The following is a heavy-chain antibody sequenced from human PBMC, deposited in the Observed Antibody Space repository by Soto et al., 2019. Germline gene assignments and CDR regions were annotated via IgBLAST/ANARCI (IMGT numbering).Heavy chain of an antibody. J-gene: IGHJ4*02. CDR3: AKDAYRSSSRDY. D-gene: IGHD6-6*01. CDR2: ISYDGSNK. CDR1: GFSLSRYG. Sequence: PGGSLRLSCTASGFSLSRYGLHWVRQAPGKGLEWVAVISYDGSNKYYADSVKGRFTISRDNSKNTLYLQMNSLRAEDTAVYYCAKDAYRSSSRDYWGQGTLVTVSS. V-gene: IGHV3-30*18.